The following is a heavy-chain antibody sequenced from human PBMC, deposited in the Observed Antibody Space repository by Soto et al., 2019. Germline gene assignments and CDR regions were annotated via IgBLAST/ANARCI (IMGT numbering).Heavy chain of an antibody. CDR1: GYSFTTYD. V-gene: IGHV1-8*01. Sequence: QVQLVQSGAEVRKPGASVKVSCKASGYSFTTYDINWVRQAPAQGLEWMGWMDPKNGNTDYAQKFQGRISMTSNTSISTAYMELSGLRSEDTAVYYCARGRGWRDYWGQGTLVTVSS. D-gene: IGHD6-19*01. J-gene: IGHJ4*02. CDR2: MDPKNGNT. CDR3: ARGRGWRDY.